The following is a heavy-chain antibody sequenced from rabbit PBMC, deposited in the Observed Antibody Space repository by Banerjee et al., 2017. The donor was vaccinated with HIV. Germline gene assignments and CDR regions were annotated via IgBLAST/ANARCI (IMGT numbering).Heavy chain of an antibody. CDR2: IDTNDGDT. CDR1: GFSFSSNW. D-gene: IGHD1-1*01. J-gene: IGHJ2*01. V-gene: IGHV1S45*01. Sequence: LEESGGGLVKPGGTLTLTCTVSGFSFSSNWICWVRQAPGKGLEWIACIDTNDGDTDYANWPKGRFTISKPSSTTVPLKMTSLTAGDTALFFWARNYVNVFDPGGPGTLVTVS. CDR3: ARNYVNVFDP.